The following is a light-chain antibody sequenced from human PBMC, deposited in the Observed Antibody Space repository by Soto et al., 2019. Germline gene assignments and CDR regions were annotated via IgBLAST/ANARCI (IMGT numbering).Light chain of an antibody. V-gene: IGLV2-23*02. Sequence: ALTQPASVSGSPGQSITISCTGTSSDVGSHNLVSWYQQHPGQAPKLMIYEVSKRPLGVPARFSASKSGNTASLTISGLQAEDEADYYCCSYGGSRAVFGGGTQLTVL. CDR3: CSYGGSRAV. J-gene: IGLJ7*01. CDR2: EVS. CDR1: SSDVGSHNL.